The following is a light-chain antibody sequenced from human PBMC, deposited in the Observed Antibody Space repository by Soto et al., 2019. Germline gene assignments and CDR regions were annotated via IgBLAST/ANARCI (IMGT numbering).Light chain of an antibody. Sequence: DIQLTQSPSTLSASIGERATIPCRASQSIGSWLAWYQQKPGKATKLLIYDASSLESAVPSRCSGSGSGTEVILTISSLQPDDFVTYYCQQYNSYSLTFGGGTKVDIK. CDR3: QQYNSYSLT. J-gene: IGKJ4*01. CDR1: QSIGSW. V-gene: IGKV1-5*01. CDR2: DAS.